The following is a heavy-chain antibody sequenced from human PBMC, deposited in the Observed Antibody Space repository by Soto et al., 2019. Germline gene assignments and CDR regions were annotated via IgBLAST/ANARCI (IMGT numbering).Heavy chain of an antibody. CDR2: INHSGST. CDR3: ARGRTSVTSREYNWFDP. D-gene: IGHD4-17*01. J-gene: IGHJ5*02. V-gene: IGHV4-34*01. CDR1: GGSISSYY. Sequence: SETLSLTCTVSGGSISSYYWSWIRQAPGKGLEWIGEINHSGSTNYNPSLKSRVTISVDTSKNQFSLKLSSVTAADTAVYYCARGRTSVTSREYNWFDPWGQGTLVTVSS.